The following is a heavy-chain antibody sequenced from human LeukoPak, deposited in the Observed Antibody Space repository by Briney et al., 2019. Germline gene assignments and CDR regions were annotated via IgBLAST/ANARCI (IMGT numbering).Heavy chain of an antibody. D-gene: IGHD2-21*02. CDR2: IYTSGST. CDR1: GGSISSGSYY. V-gene: IGHV4-61*02. Sequence: SQTLSLTCTVSGGSISSGSYYWSWIRQPAGKGLEWIGRIYTSGSTNYNPSLKSRVTISVDTSKNHFSLSLTSVTAADTAVYYCARLPGCSDADCFRAFDIWGPGTMVTVSS. CDR3: ARLPGCSDADCFRAFDI. J-gene: IGHJ3*02.